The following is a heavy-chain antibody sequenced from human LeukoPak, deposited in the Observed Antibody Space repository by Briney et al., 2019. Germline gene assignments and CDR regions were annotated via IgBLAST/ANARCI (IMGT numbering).Heavy chain of an antibody. V-gene: IGHV1-69*13. J-gene: IGHJ4*02. Sequence: GASVKVSCKVSGYTLTELSMHWVRQAPGKGLEWMGGIIPIFGTANYAQKFQGRVTITADESTSTAYMELSSLRSEDTAVYYCARRYCSSTSCYYPFDYWGQGTLVTVSS. CDR1: GYTLTELS. CDR2: IIPIFGTA. CDR3: ARRYCSSTSCYYPFDY. D-gene: IGHD2-2*01.